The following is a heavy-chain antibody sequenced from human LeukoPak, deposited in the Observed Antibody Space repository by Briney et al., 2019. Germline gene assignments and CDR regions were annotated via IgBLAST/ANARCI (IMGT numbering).Heavy chain of an antibody. V-gene: IGHV1-18*04. J-gene: IGHJ4*02. CDR3: ARGGLLYYYDSSGYYYNY. Sequence: ASVKVSCKASGYTFTSYGISWVRQAPGQGLEWMGWISAYNGNTNYAQKLQGRVTMTTDTSTSTAYMELRSLRSDDTAVYYCARGGLLYYYDSSGYYYNYWGQGTLVTASS. CDR2: ISAYNGNT. D-gene: IGHD3-22*01. CDR1: GYTFTSYG.